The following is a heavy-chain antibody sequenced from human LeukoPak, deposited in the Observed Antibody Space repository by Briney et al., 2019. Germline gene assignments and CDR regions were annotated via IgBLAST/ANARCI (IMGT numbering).Heavy chain of an antibody. V-gene: IGHV3-48*01. D-gene: IGHD5-18*01. Sequence: GGSLRLSCAASGFTFSSYNMNWVRQAPGKGLEWVSYISVSSGTIYYADSVKGRFTVSRDNSKNTLYLQMNSLGADDTAVYFCAKDISQGYTFGSIEEDYWGQGTLVTVSS. J-gene: IGHJ4*02. CDR2: ISVSSGTI. CDR3: AKDISQGYTFGSIEEDY. CDR1: GFTFSSYN.